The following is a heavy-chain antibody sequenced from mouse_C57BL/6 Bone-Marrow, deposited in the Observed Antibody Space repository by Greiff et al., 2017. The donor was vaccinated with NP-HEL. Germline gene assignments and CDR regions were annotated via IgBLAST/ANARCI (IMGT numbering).Heavy chain of an antibody. Sequence: EVKLMESGGGLVKPGGSLKLSCAASGFTFSSYTMSWVRQTPEKRLEWVATISGGGGNTYYPDSVKGRFTISRDNAKNTLYLQMSSLRSEDTALYYCARREIFAYWGQGTLVTVSA. D-gene: IGHD5-1-1*01. CDR3: ARREIFAY. CDR1: GFTFSSYT. J-gene: IGHJ3*01. V-gene: IGHV5-9*01. CDR2: ISGGGGNT.